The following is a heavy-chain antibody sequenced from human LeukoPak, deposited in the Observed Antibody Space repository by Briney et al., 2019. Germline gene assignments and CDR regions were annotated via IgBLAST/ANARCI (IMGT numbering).Heavy chain of an antibody. J-gene: IGHJ6*03. CDR1: GTSIRSGSYY. D-gene: IGHD2-2*01. CDR3: AREDIVVVPAAIEGGNYYYYMDV. Sequence: SETLSLTCTVTGTSIRSGSYYWNWIRQAAGKGLEWIGRIYTSGSTNYNPSLKSRVTMSVDTSKNQFSLKLSSVTAADTAVYYCAREDIVVVPAAIEGGNYYYYMDVWGKGTMVTVSS. V-gene: IGHV4-61*02. CDR2: IYTSGST.